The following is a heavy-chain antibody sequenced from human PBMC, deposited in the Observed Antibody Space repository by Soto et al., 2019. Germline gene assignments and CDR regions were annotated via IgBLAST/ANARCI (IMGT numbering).Heavy chain of an antibody. V-gene: IGHV3-30-3*01. CDR2: ISYDGSNK. CDR1: GFTFSSYA. J-gene: IGHJ4*02. D-gene: IGHD5-12*01. CDR3: ARVFGYSGYDSGY. Sequence: GGSLRLSCAASGFTFSSYAMHWVRQAPGKGLEWVAVISYDGSNKYYADSVKGRFTISRDNSKNTLYLQMNSLRAEDTAVYYCARVFGYSGYDSGYWGQGTLVTVSS.